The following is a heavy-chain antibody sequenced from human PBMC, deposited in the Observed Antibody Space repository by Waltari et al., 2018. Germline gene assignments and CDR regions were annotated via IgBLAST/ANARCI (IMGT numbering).Heavy chain of an antibody. CDR2: INHSGST. Sequence: QVQLQQWGAGLLKPSETLSLTCAVYGGSFSGYYWSWIRQPPGKGREWIGEINHSGSTNSTPPLKSRLTISVDTSKDQFSLKLSSVTAADTAVYYCASTRYCSSTSCPDAFDIWGQGTMVTVSS. V-gene: IGHV4-34*01. D-gene: IGHD2-2*01. CDR3: ASTRYCSSTSCPDAFDI. CDR1: GGSFSGYY. J-gene: IGHJ3*02.